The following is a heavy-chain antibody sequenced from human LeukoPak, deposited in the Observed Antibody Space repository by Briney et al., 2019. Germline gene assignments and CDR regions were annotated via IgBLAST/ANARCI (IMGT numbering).Heavy chain of an antibody. CDR2: IKQDGSEK. D-gene: IGHD2-2*01. J-gene: IGHJ4*02. CDR3: AKSCSSTSCYHNY. CDR1: GFTFSSYW. V-gene: IGHV3-7*03. Sequence: GGSLRLSCAASGFTFSSYWMSWVRRAPGKGLEWVANIKQDGSEKYYVDSVKGRFTISRDNAKNSLYLQMNSLRAEDTAVYYCAKSCSSTSCYHNYWGQGTLVTVSS.